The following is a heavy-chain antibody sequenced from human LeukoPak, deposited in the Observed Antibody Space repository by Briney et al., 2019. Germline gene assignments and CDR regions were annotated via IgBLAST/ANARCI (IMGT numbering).Heavy chain of an antibody. CDR2: INHSGST. CDR3: ARGRSFRGCDLRGYYFDY. CDR1: GGSFSGYY. J-gene: IGHJ4*02. V-gene: IGHV4-34*01. Sequence: PSETLSLTCAVYGGSFSGYYWSWIRQPPGKGLEWIGEINHSGSTNYNPSLKSRVTISVDTSKNQFSLKLSSVTAADTAVYYCARGRSFRGCDLRGYYFDYWGQGTLVTVSS. D-gene: IGHD5-12*01.